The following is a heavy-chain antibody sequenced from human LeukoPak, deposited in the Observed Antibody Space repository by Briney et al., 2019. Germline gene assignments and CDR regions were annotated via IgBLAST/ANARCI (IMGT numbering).Heavy chain of an antibody. CDR2: INPSGGST. CDR3: ARGGYYDSSYDYMDV. CDR1: GCTFTSYY. D-gene: IGHD3-22*01. Sequence: ASVKVSCTASGCTFTSYYMHWVRQAPGQGLEWMGIINPSGGSTSYAQKFQGRVTMTRDMSTSTVYMELSSLGSEDTAVYYCARGGYYDSSYDYMDVWGKGTTVTVSS. V-gene: IGHV1-46*01. J-gene: IGHJ6*03.